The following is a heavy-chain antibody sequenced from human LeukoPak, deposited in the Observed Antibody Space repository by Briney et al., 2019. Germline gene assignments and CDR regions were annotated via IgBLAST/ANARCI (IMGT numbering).Heavy chain of an antibody. V-gene: IGHV4-61*02. CDR3: ERGQEVVAENYFDY. CDR1: GGSISSGSYY. Sequence: SETLSLTCTVSGGSISSGSYYWSWIRQPAGKGLEWIGRIYPSGTTNYNPSLKSRVTISVDTSKNQFSLKLRSVTAADTAVYYCERGQEVVAENYFDYWGQGTLVTVSS. J-gene: IGHJ4*02. D-gene: IGHD5-12*01. CDR2: IYPSGTT.